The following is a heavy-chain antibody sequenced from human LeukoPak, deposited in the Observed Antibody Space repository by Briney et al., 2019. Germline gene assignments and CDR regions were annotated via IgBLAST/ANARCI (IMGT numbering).Heavy chain of an antibody. V-gene: IGHV3-23*01. Sequence: GGSLRLSCAASGFTFSSYAMSWVRQAPGKGLEWVSVISSSGGSTYYTDSVKGRFTISRENSKNTLYLQMDSLRAEDTTVYYCARGTHGWFTYFDYWGQGTLVTVSS. D-gene: IGHD3-10*01. CDR2: ISSSGGST. CDR1: GFTFSSYA. CDR3: ARGTHGWFTYFDY. J-gene: IGHJ4*02.